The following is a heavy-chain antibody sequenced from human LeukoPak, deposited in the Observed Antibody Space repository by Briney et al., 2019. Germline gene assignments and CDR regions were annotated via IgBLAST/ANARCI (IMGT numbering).Heavy chain of an antibody. CDR3: AKAAGYSSGWSDYYFDY. CDR2: IRYDGSNK. J-gene: IGHJ4*02. Sequence: GGSLRLSCAASGFTFSIYGMHWVRQAPGKGLEWVAFIRYDGSNKYYADSVKGRFTISRDNSKNTLYLQMNSLRAEDTAVYYCAKAAGYSSGWSDYYFDYWGQGTLVTVSS. CDR1: GFTFSIYG. D-gene: IGHD6-19*01. V-gene: IGHV3-30*02.